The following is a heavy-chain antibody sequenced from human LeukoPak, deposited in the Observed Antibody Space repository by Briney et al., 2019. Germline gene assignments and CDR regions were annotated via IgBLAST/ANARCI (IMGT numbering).Heavy chain of an antibody. CDR3: ARDGRTGWDSDY. CDR2: INWNGGST. J-gene: IGHJ4*02. Sequence: GGSLRLSCGASGFNLDDYGMSWVRQCPGKGLEWVAGINWNGGSTGYADSVKGRFTISRDNAMNFLYLQMNSLRVEDTALYYCARDGRTGWDSDYRGQGTLVTVSS. V-gene: IGHV3-20*04. CDR1: GFNLDDYG. D-gene: IGHD3/OR15-3a*01.